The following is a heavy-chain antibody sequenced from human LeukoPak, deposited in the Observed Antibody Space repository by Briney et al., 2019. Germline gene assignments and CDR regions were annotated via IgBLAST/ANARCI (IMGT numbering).Heavy chain of an antibody. J-gene: IGHJ6*02. V-gene: IGHV3-23*01. D-gene: IGHD1-26*01. CDR1: GFTFSSYA. CDR2: ISGSGGST. CDR3: AREIVGATTIGYYYYGMDV. Sequence: PGGSLRLSCAASGFTFSSYAMSWVRQAPGKGLEWVSAISGSGGSTYYADSVKGRFTISRDNSKNTLYLQMNSLRAEDTAVYYCAREIVGATTIGYYYYGMDVWGQGTTVTVSS.